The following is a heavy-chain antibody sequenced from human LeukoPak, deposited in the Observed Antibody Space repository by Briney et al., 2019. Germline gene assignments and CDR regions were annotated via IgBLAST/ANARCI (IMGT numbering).Heavy chain of an antibody. Sequence: GSSVKVSRKASGGTFSNYTFRWVRQAPGQGLEWMGIINPSGGSTSYAQKFQGGVTMTRDTSTSTVYMELSSLRSEDTAVYYCARESIAVAGTNYYYMDVWGKGTTVTVSS. D-gene: IGHD6-19*01. CDR1: GGTFSNYT. J-gene: IGHJ6*03. V-gene: IGHV1-46*01. CDR2: INPSGGST. CDR3: ARESIAVAGTNYYYMDV.